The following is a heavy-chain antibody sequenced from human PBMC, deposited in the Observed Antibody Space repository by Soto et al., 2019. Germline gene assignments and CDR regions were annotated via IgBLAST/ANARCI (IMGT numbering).Heavy chain of an antibody. CDR3: ARDLPDSMSTVTKLDH. Sequence: GGSLRLSCAASGFTFSSYGMHWVRQAPGKGLEWVAVIWYDGSNKYYADSVKGRFTISRDNSKNTLYLQMNSLRAEDTAVYYCARDLPDSMSTVTKLDHWGQGTLVTVSS. D-gene: IGHD4-17*01. CDR1: GFTFSSYG. V-gene: IGHV3-33*01. J-gene: IGHJ4*02. CDR2: IWYDGSNK.